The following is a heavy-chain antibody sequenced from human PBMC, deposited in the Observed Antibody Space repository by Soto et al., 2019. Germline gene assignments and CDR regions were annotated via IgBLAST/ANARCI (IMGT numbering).Heavy chain of an antibody. CDR2: IYYSGST. V-gene: IGHV4-59*01. D-gene: IGHD3-16*02. Sequence: SETLSLTCAVYGGSFSDSYWSWIRQPPGKGLEWIGDIYYSGSTNYNPSLKSRVTISVDTSKNQFSLKLSSVTAADTAVYYCARDYRWSPFDYWGQGTLVTVSS. J-gene: IGHJ4*02. CDR3: ARDYRWSPFDY. CDR1: GGSFSDSY.